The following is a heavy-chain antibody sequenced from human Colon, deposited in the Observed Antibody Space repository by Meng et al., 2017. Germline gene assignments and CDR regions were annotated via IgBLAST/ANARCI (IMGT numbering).Heavy chain of an antibody. Sequence: QVQLREAGPGRVKPSGTLSLTCAVSGGSISSNYWWTWVRQPPGKGLEWIGEINHSGSTSYVPSLKSRITISVDKSNNLLSLKLNSVTAADTAMYYCARRNTRNSGGGNNYWGQGTLVTVSS. V-gene: IGHV4-4*02. J-gene: IGHJ4*02. D-gene: IGHD3-10*01. CDR1: GGSISSNYW. CDR2: INHSGST. CDR3: ARRNTRNSGGGNNY.